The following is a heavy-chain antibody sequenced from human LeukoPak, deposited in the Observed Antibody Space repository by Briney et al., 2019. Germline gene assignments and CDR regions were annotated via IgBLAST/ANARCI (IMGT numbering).Heavy chain of an antibody. CDR1: GYTFTGYY. CDR3: AREYILTAYYGDY. J-gene: IGHJ4*02. V-gene: IGHV1-2*02. CDR2: INPKSGGA. D-gene: IGHD3-9*01. Sequence: ASVKVSCKASGYTFTGYYMHWVRQAPGQGLEWMGWINPKSGGANYAQKFQGRVTMTWDTSISTAYMELSRLRSDDTAVHYCAREYILTAYYGDYWGQGTLVTVSS.